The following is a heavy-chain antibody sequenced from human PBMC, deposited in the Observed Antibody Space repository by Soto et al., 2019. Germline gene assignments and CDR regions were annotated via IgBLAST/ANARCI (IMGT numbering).Heavy chain of an antibody. J-gene: IGHJ4*02. CDR1: GFPFGSHW. Sequence: EVQLVESGGGSLQPGGSLRLSCAASGFPFGSHWMHWVRQVPGKGLVWVSRINSDGSSTTYADFVKGRFTISRDNAKTTLYLHMNSLGAEDTAVYFCAREYCSGASRYSEGTYYFDSWGQGTMVTVSS. D-gene: IGHD2-15*01. V-gene: IGHV3-74*01. CDR3: AREYCSGASRYSEGTYYFDS. CDR2: INSDGSST.